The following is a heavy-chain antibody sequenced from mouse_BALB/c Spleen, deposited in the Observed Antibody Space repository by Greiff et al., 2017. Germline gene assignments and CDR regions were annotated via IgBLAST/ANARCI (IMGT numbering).Heavy chain of an antibody. CDR2: ISSGGST. J-gene: IGHJ3*01. Sequence: EVKLMESGGGLVKPGGSLKLSCAASGFTFSSYAMSWVRQTPEKRLAWVASISSGGSTYYPDSVKGRFTISRDNARNILYLQMSSLRSEDTAMYYCARGLYGYDGFAYWGQGTLVTVSA. CDR1: GFTFSSYA. V-gene: IGHV5-6-5*01. D-gene: IGHD2-2*01. CDR3: ARGLYGYDGFAY.